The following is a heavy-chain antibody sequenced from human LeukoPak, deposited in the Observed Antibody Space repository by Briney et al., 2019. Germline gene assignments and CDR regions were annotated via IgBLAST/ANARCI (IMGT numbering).Heavy chain of an antibody. CDR1: GFTFSDYY. J-gene: IGHJ5*02. D-gene: IGHD3-10*01. Sequence: GVLRLSCAASGFTFSDYYMSWIRQAPGKGLEWVSYISSSGSTIYYADSVKGRFTISRDNAKNSLYLQMSSLRAEDTAVYYCARDPAYYYGSGGNWFDPWGQGTLVTVSS. CDR2: ISSSGSTI. V-gene: IGHV3-11*01. CDR3: ARDPAYYYGSGGNWFDP.